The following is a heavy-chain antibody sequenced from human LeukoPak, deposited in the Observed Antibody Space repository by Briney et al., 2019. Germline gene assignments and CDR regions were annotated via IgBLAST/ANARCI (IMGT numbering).Heavy chain of an antibody. CDR2: ISWDGDST. D-gene: IGHD2-21*02. J-gene: IGHJ4*02. V-gene: IGHV3-43D*04. CDR1: GLIFDDNA. CDR3: ASQKSGDPLFDH. Sequence: GGSLRLSCAASGLIFDDNAMIWVRQAPGKGLEWVSLISWDGDSTYYADSVKGRFTISRDNSKKSLYLQMNSLRAEDSALYYCASQKSGDPLFDHWGQGTLVTVSS.